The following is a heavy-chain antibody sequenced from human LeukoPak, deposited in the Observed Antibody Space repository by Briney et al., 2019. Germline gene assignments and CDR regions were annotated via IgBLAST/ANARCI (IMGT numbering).Heavy chain of an antibody. V-gene: IGHV4-34*01. J-gene: IGHJ4*02. CDR3: ARGAAAGPELDY. CDR1: GGSISSYY. Sequence: SETLSLTCTVSGGSISSYYWSWIRQPPGKGLEWIGEINHSGSTNYNPSLKSRVTISVDTSKNQFSLKLSSVTAADTAVYYCARGAAAGPELDYWGQGTLVTVSS. CDR2: INHSGST. D-gene: IGHD6-13*01.